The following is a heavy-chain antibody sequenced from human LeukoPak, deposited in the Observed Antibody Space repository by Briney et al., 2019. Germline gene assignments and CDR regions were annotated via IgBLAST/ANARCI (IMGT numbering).Heavy chain of an antibody. CDR2: ISYDGSNK. CDR1: GFTFSSYA. D-gene: IGHD2-2*01. V-gene: IGHV3-30-3*01. Sequence: GGSLRLSCAASGFTFSSYAMHWVRQAPGKGLEWVAVISYDGSNKYYADSVKGRFTISRDNSKNTLYLQMNSLRAEDTAVYYCAREHPPFVRCSSTSCYLDYYYMDVWGKGTTVTVSS. J-gene: IGHJ6*03. CDR3: AREHPPFVRCSSTSCYLDYYYMDV.